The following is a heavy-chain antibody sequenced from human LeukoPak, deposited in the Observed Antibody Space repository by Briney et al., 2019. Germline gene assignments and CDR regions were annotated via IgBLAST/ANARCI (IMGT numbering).Heavy chain of an antibody. CDR3: TRTDYDILTGARMDV. CDR1: GYTFTNYG. CDR2: ISAYNANR. Sequence: ASVTVSFKASGYTFTNYGITWVRQAPGQGREWMGWISAYNANRNYAQKLQGRVTMTTDTSTSTVYMELRSLRSDGTAIYYCTRTDYDILTGARMDVWGKGTTVTVSS. V-gene: IGHV1-18*04. D-gene: IGHD3-9*01. J-gene: IGHJ6*04.